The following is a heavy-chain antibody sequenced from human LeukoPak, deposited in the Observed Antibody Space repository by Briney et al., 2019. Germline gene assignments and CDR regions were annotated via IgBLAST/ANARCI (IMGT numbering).Heavy chain of an antibody. D-gene: IGHD2-2*01. CDR1: GYTFTSYD. CDR3: AILSRTSYYYYYMDV. Sequence: SVKVSCKASGYTFTSYDINWVRQATGQGLEWMGWMNPNSGNTGYAQKFQGRVTTTRNTSISTAYMQLSSLRSEDTAVYYCAILSRTSYYYYYMDVWGKGTTVTVSS. CDR2: MNPNSGNT. V-gene: IGHV1-8*03. J-gene: IGHJ6*03.